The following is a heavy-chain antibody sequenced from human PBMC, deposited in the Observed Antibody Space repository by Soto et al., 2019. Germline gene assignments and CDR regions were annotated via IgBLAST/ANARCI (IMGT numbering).Heavy chain of an antibody. CDR2: IFHGGNT. J-gene: IGHJ3*01. V-gene: IGHV4-38-2*01. CDR3: ARARWYDAFDV. CDR1: GSFISSGNY. D-gene: IGHD2-15*01. Sequence: PSETLSLTCAVSGSFISSGNYWGWIRKPPGKGLEWIGSIFHGGNTYYNPSLKSRVTISVDMSKNQFSLKLNSVTAADTAVYYCARARWYDAFDVWGQGTVVTVS.